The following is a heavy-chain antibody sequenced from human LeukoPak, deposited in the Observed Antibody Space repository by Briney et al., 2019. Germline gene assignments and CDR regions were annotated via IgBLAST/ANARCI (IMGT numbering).Heavy chain of an antibody. Sequence: ASVKVSCKASGYTFTSYAMNWVRQAPGQGLEWMGWINPNSGGTNYAQKFQGRVTMTRDTSISTAYMELSRLRSDDTAVYYCARGPAGTLPPFDYWGQGTLVTVSS. J-gene: IGHJ4*02. CDR2: INPNSGGT. V-gene: IGHV1-2*02. CDR3: ARGPAGTLPPFDY. CDR1: GYTFTSYA. D-gene: IGHD1-1*01.